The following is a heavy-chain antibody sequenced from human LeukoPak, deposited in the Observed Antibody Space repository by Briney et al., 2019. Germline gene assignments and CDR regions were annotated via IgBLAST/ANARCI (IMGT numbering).Heavy chain of an antibody. CDR3: ARQKGQWLTKNNWFDP. Sequence: GESLKISCKGSGYSFTSYWIGWVRQMPGKGLEWMGIIYPGDSNTRYSPSFQGQVTISADKSISTAYLQWSSLKASDTAMYYCARQKGQWLTKNNWFDPWGQGTLVTVSS. CDR1: GYSFTSYW. CDR2: IYPGDSNT. J-gene: IGHJ5*02. D-gene: IGHD6-19*01. V-gene: IGHV5-51*01.